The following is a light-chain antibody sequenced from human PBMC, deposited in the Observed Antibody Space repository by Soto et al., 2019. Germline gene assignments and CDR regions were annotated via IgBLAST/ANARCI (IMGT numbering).Light chain of an antibody. Sequence: QSVLTQPASVSGSPGQSITISCTGTTGDVGGYNYVSWYQQHPGKAPKLLIYEVSNRPSGVSDRFSASKSGDTASLTISGLQAEDEADYYCSSYTTSSTRVFGTGTKVTVL. J-gene: IGLJ1*01. CDR1: TGDVGGYNY. CDR2: EVS. CDR3: SSYTTSSTRV. V-gene: IGLV2-14*01.